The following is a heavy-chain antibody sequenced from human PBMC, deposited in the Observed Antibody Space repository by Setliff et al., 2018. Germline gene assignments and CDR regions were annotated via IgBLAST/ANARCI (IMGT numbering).Heavy chain of an antibody. D-gene: IGHD3-3*01. V-gene: IGHV3-23*01. CDR2: ISGSGGST. CDR3: AKDRMSGYYPDAFDI. CDR1: GFTFSSYA. Sequence: GGSLRLSCAASGFTFSSYAMSWVRQAPGKGREWVSAISGSGGSTYYADSVKGRFTISRDNSKNTLYLQMNSLRAEDTAVYYCAKDRMSGYYPDAFDIWGQGTMVTVSS. J-gene: IGHJ3*02.